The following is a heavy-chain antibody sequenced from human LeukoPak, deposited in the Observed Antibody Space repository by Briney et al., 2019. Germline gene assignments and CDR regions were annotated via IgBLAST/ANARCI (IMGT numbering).Heavy chain of an antibody. CDR2: ISYDEKNI. CDR1: GFSFSSYG. D-gene: IGHD5-12*01. J-gene: IGHJ4*02. Sequence: PGGSLRLPCAASGFSFSSYGFHCVRQAPGKGLEWVSAISYDEKNIHYADSVKGRFTISRDNSRNTVYLQMNSLRVEDTAVYYCAKTYSRESGYDFFFHYWGQGTRVTVSS. V-gene: IGHV3-33*06. CDR3: AKTYSRESGYDFFFHY.